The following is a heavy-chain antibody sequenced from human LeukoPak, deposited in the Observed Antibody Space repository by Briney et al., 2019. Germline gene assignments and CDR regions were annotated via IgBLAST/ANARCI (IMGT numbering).Heavy chain of an antibody. V-gene: IGHV3-11*06. D-gene: IGHD1-1*01. Sequence: GGSLRLSCAASGFPFSEYSMNWVRQAPGKGLEWISYIGISSGNTKYADSVKGRFTFSGDNARNSLYLQMNSLRVEDTAVYYCARDHNYAFDNWGQGTLVTVSS. J-gene: IGHJ4*02. CDR2: IGISSGNT. CDR3: ARDHNYAFDN. CDR1: GFPFSEYS.